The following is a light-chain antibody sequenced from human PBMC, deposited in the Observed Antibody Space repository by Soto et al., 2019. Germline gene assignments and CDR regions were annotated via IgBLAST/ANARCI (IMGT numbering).Light chain of an antibody. Sequence: DIVMTQSPATLSVSPGERATLSCRASQSVSSNLAWYQQKPGQAPRLLIYGASTRATGIPARFSGSGSRTDFTLTISSLQSEDFAVYYCQQYNNWPFTFGPGTKVDIK. J-gene: IGKJ3*01. CDR1: QSVSSN. V-gene: IGKV3D-15*01. CDR3: QQYNNWPFT. CDR2: GAS.